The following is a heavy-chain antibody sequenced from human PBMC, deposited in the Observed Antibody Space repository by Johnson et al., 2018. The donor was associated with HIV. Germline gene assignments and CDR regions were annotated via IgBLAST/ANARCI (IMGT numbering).Heavy chain of an antibody. V-gene: IGHV3-33*01. CDR1: GFTFSSYG. CDR3: ATLECSSSPGGYGALDI. CDR2: IWYDGSNK. D-gene: IGHD6-6*01. J-gene: IGHJ3*02. Sequence: QVQLVESGGGVVQPGRSLRLSCAASGFTFSSYGMHWVRQAQGKGLEWVAVIWYDGSNKYYGESVKGRFTISRDNFKNTLYLQMNSLIAEDTAVYYCATLECSSSPGGYGALDIWGQGTMVTVSS.